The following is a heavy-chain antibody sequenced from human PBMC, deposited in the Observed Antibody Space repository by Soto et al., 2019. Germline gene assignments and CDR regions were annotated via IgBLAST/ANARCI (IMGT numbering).Heavy chain of an antibody. V-gene: IGHV5-51*01. J-gene: IGHJ6*02. CDR2: IYPGDSDT. D-gene: IGHD6-13*01. Sequence: PGESLKISCKGSGYSFTIYWIGWVRQMPGKGLEWMGIIYPGDSDTRYSPSFQGQVTISADKSISTAYLQWSSLKASDTAMYYCARXGLRGIAAPGLYYGMDVWGQGTTVTVSS. CDR3: ARXGLRGIAAPGLYYGMDV. CDR1: GYSFTIYW.